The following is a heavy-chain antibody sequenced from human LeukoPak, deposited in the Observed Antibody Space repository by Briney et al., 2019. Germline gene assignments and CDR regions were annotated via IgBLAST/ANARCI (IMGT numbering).Heavy chain of an antibody. J-gene: IGHJ3*02. CDR3: ARPYGGNDAFDI. CDR1: GGSISSYY. CDR2: IYYSGST. D-gene: IGHD4-23*01. Sequence: SETLSLTCTVSGGSISSYYWSWIRQPPGKGLEWIGCIYYSGSTNYNPSLKSRVTISVDTSKNQFSLKLSSVTAADTAVYYCARPYGGNDAFDIWGQGTMVTVSS. V-gene: IGHV4-59*01.